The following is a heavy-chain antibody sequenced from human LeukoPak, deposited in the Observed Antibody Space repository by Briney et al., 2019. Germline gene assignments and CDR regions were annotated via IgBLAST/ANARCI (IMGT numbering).Heavy chain of an antibody. J-gene: IGHJ4*02. CDR2: INPSGGTT. CDR1: GYTFTSYL. V-gene: IGHV1-46*01. CDR3: ARRGYCTGDSCYSGGFDY. D-gene: IGHD2-15*01. Sequence: ASVKVSCKASGYTFTSYLIHWVRQAPGQGLEWMGIINPSGGTTTYAQKIQGRVTMTRDTSTSTVYMELSSLKSEDTAAYYCARRGYCTGDSCYSGGFDYWGQGTLVTVSS.